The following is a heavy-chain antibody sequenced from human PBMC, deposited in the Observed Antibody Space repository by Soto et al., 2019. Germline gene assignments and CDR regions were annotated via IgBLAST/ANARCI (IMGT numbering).Heavy chain of an antibody. V-gene: IGHV4-30-4*01. Sequence: QVQLQESGPGLVKPSQTLSLTCIVSGGSISSDDHYWSWIRQPPGKGLEWIGYIYYSGTTHSNPSLNCRLFISLDASKTQFSLQLTSVTAADTAVYYCATVRSRWNIDYWGQGTLVTVSS. J-gene: IGHJ4*02. CDR2: IYYSGTT. D-gene: IGHD6-13*01. CDR1: GGSISSDDHY. CDR3: ATVRSRWNIDY.